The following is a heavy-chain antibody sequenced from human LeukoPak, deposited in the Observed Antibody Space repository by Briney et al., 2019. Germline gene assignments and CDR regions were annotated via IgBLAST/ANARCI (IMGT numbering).Heavy chain of an antibody. J-gene: IGHJ4*02. Sequence: SETLSLTCTVSGGSISSGSYYWSWIRQPAGKGLEWIGRIYTSGSTNYNPSLKSRVTMSVDTSKNQFSPKLSSVTAADTAVYYCAREFIDCSSTSCYPSFDYWGQGTLVTVSS. CDR2: IYTSGST. D-gene: IGHD2-2*01. CDR1: GGSISSGSYY. CDR3: AREFIDCSSTSCYPSFDY. V-gene: IGHV4-61*02.